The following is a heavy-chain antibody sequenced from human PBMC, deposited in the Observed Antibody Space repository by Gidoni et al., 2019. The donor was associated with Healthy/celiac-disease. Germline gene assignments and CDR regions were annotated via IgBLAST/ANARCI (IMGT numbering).Heavy chain of an antibody. CDR3: AKDRSLGYYDSSGYNYGMDV. CDR2: MSWNSGSI. Sequence: EVQLVESGGGLVQPGRSLSLSCAASGFTLYAYAIPWVRQAPGKGLEWVSGMSWNSGSIGYADSVKGRFTISRDNAKNSLYLQMNSLRAEDTALYYCAKDRSLGYYDSSGYNYGMDVWGQGTTVTVSS. V-gene: IGHV3-9*01. J-gene: IGHJ6*02. CDR1: GFTLYAYA. D-gene: IGHD3-22*01.